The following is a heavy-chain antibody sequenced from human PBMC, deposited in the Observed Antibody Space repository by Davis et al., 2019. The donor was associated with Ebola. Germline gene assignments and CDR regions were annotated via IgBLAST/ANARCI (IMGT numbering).Heavy chain of an antibody. J-gene: IGHJ4*02. V-gene: IGHV3-30*18. CDR1: GFTFSTYG. Sequence: GGSLRLSCAASGFTFSTYGMHWVRLAPGRGLEWVALISHNGNNKYYADSVKGRFTISRDNSKSTLYLQMDSLSTEDTAVYYCAKDPRRLYDYIWGSYRSYYFDNWGQGILVTVSS. CDR3: AKDPRRLYDYIWGSYRSYYFDN. CDR2: ISHNGNNK. D-gene: IGHD3-16*02.